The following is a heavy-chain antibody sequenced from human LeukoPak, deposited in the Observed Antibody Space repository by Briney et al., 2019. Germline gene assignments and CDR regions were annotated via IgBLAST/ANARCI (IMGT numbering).Heavy chain of an antibody. D-gene: IGHD3-22*01. CDR3: ASEADYNSGGYHDY. CDR1: GFPFSSRW. J-gene: IGHJ4*02. V-gene: IGHV3-74*01. CDR2: IDEDASTT. Sequence: GGSLRHSRAASGFPFSSRWVHWVCQAPGKGLVWVAQIDEDASTTNYADSVTGRFTISRDNAKNILYLQMNGLRADDTAVYFCASEADYNSGGYHDYWGEGTLVTVSS.